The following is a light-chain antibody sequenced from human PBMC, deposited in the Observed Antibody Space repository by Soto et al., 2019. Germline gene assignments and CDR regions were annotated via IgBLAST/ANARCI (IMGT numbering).Light chain of an antibody. V-gene: IGKV3-20*01. CDR2: GAS. J-gene: IGKJ1*01. CDR1: QTIRSNY. CDR3: QQYGSSPWT. Sequence: ETVLTQSPGTLSLSPGERATLSCRASQTIRSNYLAWYRQTPGQAPRLLIYGASNRATGIADRFSGSGSGTDFTLIISSLEPEDVVLDYCQQYGSSPWTFGQGSKVEIK.